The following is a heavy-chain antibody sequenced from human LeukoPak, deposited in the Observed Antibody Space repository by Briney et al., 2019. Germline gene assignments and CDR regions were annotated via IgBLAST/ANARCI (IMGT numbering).Heavy chain of an antibody. CDR2: IKQDGSEK. J-gene: IGHJ4*02. CDR3: ARDTVIIAAAAMYYLDY. D-gene: IGHD6-13*01. Sequence: GGSLRLSCAASGFTFSSYWMSWVRQAPGKGLEWVANIKQDGSEKYYVDSVKGRFTISRDNAKNSLYLQMNSLRAEDTAVYYCARDTVIIAAAAMYYLDYWGQGTLVTVSS. V-gene: IGHV3-7*01. CDR1: GFTFSSYW.